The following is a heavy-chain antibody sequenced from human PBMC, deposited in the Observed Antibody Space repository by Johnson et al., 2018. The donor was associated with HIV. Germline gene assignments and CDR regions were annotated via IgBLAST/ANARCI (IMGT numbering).Heavy chain of an antibody. D-gene: IGHD1-26*01. J-gene: IGHJ3*02. CDR3: AKWSIVGATFSYAFDI. CDR1: GFTFSSYG. V-gene: IGHV3-30*18. Sequence: QVQLVESGGGVVQPGRSLRLSCAASGFTFSSYGMHWVRQAPGKGLEWVAVISYDGSNKYYADSVKGRFTISRDNSKNTLYLQMNSLRAEDTAVYYCAKWSIVGATFSYAFDIWGQGTMVTVSS. CDR2: ISYDGSNK.